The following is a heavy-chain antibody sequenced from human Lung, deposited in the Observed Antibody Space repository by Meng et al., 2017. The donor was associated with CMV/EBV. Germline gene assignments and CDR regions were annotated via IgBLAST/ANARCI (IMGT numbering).Heavy chain of an antibody. CDR2: IYYTGST. CDR3: AREAGRDGYATPKFDY. CDR1: GGYIGSGGYY. Sequence: QGRLQEAGPGPGKPYTTLSLTWTVAGGYIGSGGYYWSGIRQHPGKGLEWIGYIYYTGSTFYNPSLKSRVTISVDTSKNQFSLKLIPATAADTAVYYCAREAGRDGYATPKFDYWGQGTLVTVSS. V-gene: IGHV4-31*02. J-gene: IGHJ4*02. D-gene: IGHD5-24*01.